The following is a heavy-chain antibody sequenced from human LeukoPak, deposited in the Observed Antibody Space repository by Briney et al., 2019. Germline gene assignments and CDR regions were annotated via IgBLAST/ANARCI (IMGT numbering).Heavy chain of an antibody. D-gene: IGHD1-14*01. CDR3: ARRKDGHDY. CDR2: IYTSGST. Sequence: SETLSLTCTVSGGSISSGFYYGSWIRQPAGKGLEWIGRIYTSGSTNYNPSPKSRVTISLDTSKNQFSLKLSSVTAADTAVYYCARRKDGHDYWGQGTLVTVSS. V-gene: IGHV4-61*02. J-gene: IGHJ4*02. CDR1: GGSISSGFYY.